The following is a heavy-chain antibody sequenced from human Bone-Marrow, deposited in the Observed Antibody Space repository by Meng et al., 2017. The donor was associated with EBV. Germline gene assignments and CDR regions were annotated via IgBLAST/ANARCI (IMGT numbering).Heavy chain of an antibody. CDR2: IIPMFGAA. CDR1: GGTFNRFL. J-gene: IGHJ4*02. V-gene: IGHV1-69*01. Sequence: QVQLVQSGAEMRKPGSSAKGSFRTVGGTFNRFLISWVRQAPGQGLEWMGGIIPMFGAANYAQNLQGRVTITADGSTSTVYMELNSLRPTDTAVYYCARGEYSGYDGAGYYFDDWGQGTMVTVSS. CDR3: ARGEYSGYDGAGYYFDD. D-gene: IGHD5-12*01.